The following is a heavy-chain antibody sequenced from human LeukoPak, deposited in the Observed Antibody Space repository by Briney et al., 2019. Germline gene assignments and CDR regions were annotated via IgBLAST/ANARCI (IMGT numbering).Heavy chain of an antibody. Sequence: GGSLRLSYAASGFTFSSYAMSWVRQAPGKGLEWVSAISGSGGSTYYADSVKGRFTISRDNSKNTLYLQMNSLRAEDTAVYYCAKAGGITIFGVVIYYFDYWGQGTLVTVSS. CDR3: AKAGGITIFGVVIYYFDY. J-gene: IGHJ4*02. D-gene: IGHD3-3*01. CDR2: ISGSGGST. V-gene: IGHV3-23*01. CDR1: GFTFSSYA.